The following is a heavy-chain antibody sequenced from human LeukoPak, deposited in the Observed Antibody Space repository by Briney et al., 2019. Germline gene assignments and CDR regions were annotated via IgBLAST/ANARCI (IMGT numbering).Heavy chain of an antibody. CDR2: IYPGDSDT. D-gene: IGHD1-26*01. CDR3: ARRLYYSGSYLSESSFDY. CDR1: GYSFTSYW. J-gene: IGHJ4*01. V-gene: IGHV5-51*01. Sequence: GESLKISCKGSGYSFTSYWIGWVRQMPGKGLEWMGIIYPGDSDTRYSPSFQGQVTISADKSISTAYLQWSSLKASDTAMYYCARRLYYSGSYLSESSFDYWGQEPWSPSPQ.